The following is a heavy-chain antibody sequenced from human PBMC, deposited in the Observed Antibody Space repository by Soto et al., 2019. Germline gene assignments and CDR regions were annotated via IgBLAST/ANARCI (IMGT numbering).Heavy chain of an antibody. Sequence: QTGGSLRLSCSASGFTFSSYAMHWVRPAPGKGLEYVSAISSNGGSTYYADSVKGRFTISRDNSKNTLYLQMSSLRAEDTAVYYCVNEDILTGYYNGPFDYWGQGTLVTVSS. CDR3: VNEDILTGYYNGPFDY. CDR1: GFTFSSYA. CDR2: ISSNGGST. J-gene: IGHJ4*02. V-gene: IGHV3-64D*08. D-gene: IGHD3-9*01.